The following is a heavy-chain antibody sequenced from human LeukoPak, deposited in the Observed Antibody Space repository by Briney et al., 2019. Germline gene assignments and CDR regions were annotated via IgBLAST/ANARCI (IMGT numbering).Heavy chain of an antibody. V-gene: IGHV3-21*01. D-gene: IGHD6-19*01. Sequence: GGSLRLSCAASGFDPTTYAMTWVRQAPAKGLEWVSSIRIGGGGTYYADSVKGRFTISRDNAKNSLYLQMNSLRVEDTALYYCARGPHPYTSGWYHFDYWGQGTLVTVSS. CDR3: ARGPHPYTSGWYHFDY. J-gene: IGHJ4*02. CDR1: GFDPTTYA. CDR2: IRIGGGGT.